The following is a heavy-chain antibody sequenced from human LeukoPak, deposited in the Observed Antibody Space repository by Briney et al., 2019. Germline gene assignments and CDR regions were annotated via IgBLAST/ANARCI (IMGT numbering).Heavy chain of an antibody. CDR2: IYYSGST. D-gene: IGHD2-2*01. V-gene: IGHV4-59*08. Sequence: PSETLSLTCTVSIDSISSYYWSWIRQPPGKGLEWIGYIYYSGSTNYNPSLKSRVTISVDTSKNQFSLKLSSVTAADTAVYYCARLLTGSTSWHIDYWGQGTLVTVSS. CDR3: ARLLTGSTSWHIDY. CDR1: IDSISSYY. J-gene: IGHJ4*02.